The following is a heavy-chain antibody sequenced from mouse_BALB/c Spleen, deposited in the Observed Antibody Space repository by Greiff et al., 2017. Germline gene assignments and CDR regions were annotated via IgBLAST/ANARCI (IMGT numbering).Heavy chain of an antibody. V-gene: IGHV2-9*02. CDR2: IWAGGST. CDR1: GFSLTSYG. CDR3: AREGGDSNWYFDV. J-gene: IGHJ1*01. D-gene: IGHD2-13*01. Sequence: VMLVESGPGLVAPSQSLSITCTVSGFSLTSYGVHWVRQPPGKGLEWLGVIWAGGSTNYNSALMSRLSISKDNSKSQVFLKMNSLQTDDTAMYYCAREGGDSNWYFDVWGAGTTVTVSS.